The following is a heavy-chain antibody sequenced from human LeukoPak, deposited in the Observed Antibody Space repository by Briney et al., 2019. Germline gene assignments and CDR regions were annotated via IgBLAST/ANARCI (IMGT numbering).Heavy chain of an antibody. J-gene: IGHJ4*02. CDR1: GFTFSSYS. CDR3: ATSGWELLGE. D-gene: IGHD1-26*01. V-gene: IGHV3-48*04. Sequence: GGSLRLSCAASGFTFSSYSMNWVRQAPGKGLEWVSYISSSSSTIYYADSVKGRFTISRDNAKNSLYLRMNSLRAEDTAVYYCATSGWELLGEWGQGTLVTVSS. CDR2: ISSSSSTI.